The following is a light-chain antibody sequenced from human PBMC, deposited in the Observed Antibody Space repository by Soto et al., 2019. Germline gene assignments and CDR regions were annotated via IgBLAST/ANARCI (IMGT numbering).Light chain of an antibody. CDR1: SSDVGSYNL. V-gene: IGLV2-23*02. Sequence: QSALTQPASVSGSPGQSITISCTGTSSDVGSYNLVSWYQQHPGKAPKLMIYDVSKRPSGVSNRFSGSKSGNTASLTISGLQAEDEADYYGCSYAGSSTWVFGGGTKLTVL. J-gene: IGLJ3*02. CDR2: DVS. CDR3: CSYAGSSTWV.